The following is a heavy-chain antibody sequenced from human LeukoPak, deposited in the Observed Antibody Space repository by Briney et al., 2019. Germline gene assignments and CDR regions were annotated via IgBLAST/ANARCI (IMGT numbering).Heavy chain of an antibody. CDR1: GYTFTSYY. CDR3: ARDPDCSGGSCYSDDTSNFDY. Sequence: ASVKVSCKASGYTFTSYYMHWVRQAPGQGLEWMGIINPSGGSTSYAQKFQGRVTMTRDTSTSTVYMELSSLRSEDTAMYYCARDPDCSGGSCYSDDTSNFDYWGQGTLVTVSS. J-gene: IGHJ4*02. V-gene: IGHV1-46*01. D-gene: IGHD2-15*01. CDR2: INPSGGST.